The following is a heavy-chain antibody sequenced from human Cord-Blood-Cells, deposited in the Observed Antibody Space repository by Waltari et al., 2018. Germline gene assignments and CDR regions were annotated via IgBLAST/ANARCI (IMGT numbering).Heavy chain of an antibody. V-gene: IGHV4-34*01. CDR1: GGSFSGYY. CDR3: ARGFYSSSPRRFDY. Sequence: QVQLQQWGAGLLKPSETLSLTCAVYGGSFSGYYWSWIRQPPGKGLEWIGEINHRGSTNYNPSLKSRVTISVDTSKNQFSLKLSSVTAADTAVYYCARGFYSSSPRRFDYWGQGTLVTVSS. D-gene: IGHD6-6*01. CDR2: INHRGST. J-gene: IGHJ4*02.